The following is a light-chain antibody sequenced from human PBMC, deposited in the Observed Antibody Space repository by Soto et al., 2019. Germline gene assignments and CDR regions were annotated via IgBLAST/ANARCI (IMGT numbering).Light chain of an antibody. V-gene: IGKV1-5*01. CDR3: QQYNSYWT. CDR2: GAS. J-gene: IGKJ1*01. CDR1: QSITTW. Sequence: DIQMTQSPSTLSASVGDRVTITCRASQSITTWLAWFQQKPGKAPNLLIYGASSLESGVPSRFSGSGSGTEFTLTISSLQPDDFATYYCQQYNSYWTFGQGTKVEIK.